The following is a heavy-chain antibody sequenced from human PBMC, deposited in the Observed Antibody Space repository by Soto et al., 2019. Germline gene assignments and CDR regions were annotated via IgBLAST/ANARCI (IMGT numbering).Heavy chain of an antibody. D-gene: IGHD1-1*01. CDR2: IMPIFPTP. V-gene: IGHV1-69*12. J-gene: IGHJ6*02. Sequence: QVQLVQSGAEVKKPGSSVTVSCKASGGTFGNSAISWVRQAPGQGLEWMGGIMPIFPTPDYAQKFQGRVTMTADESTSTAYMELTSLRSEDTAVYYCARDKDRQLIGGNYYYGMDVWGQGTTVTV. CDR1: GGTFGNSA. CDR3: ARDKDRQLIGGNYYYGMDV.